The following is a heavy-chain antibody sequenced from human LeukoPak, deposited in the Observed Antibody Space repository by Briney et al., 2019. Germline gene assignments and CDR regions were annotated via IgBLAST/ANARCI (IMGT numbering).Heavy chain of an antibody. D-gene: IGHD5-18*01. V-gene: IGHV3-21*01. CDR3: AREGSGYSYGLAYYFDY. CDR2: ISSSSSYI. CDR1: GFTFSSYS. Sequence: GGSLRLPCAASGFTFSSYSMNWVRQAPGKGLEWVSSISSSSSYIYYADSVKGRFTISRDNAKNSLYLQMNSLRAEDTAVYYCAREGSGYSYGLAYYFDYWGQGTLVTVSS. J-gene: IGHJ4*02.